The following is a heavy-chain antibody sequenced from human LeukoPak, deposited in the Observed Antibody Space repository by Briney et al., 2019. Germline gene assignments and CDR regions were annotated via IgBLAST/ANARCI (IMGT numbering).Heavy chain of an antibody. J-gene: IGHJ4*02. D-gene: IGHD5-18*01. CDR3: VRDSVTTGTARRFDY. CDR1: GFTFSSYS. CDR2: ISSSSSYI. Sequence: GGSLRLSCAASGFTFSSYSMTWVRQAPGKGLEWVSSISSSSSYIYYADSVKGRFTISRDNAKNSLYLQMNSLRAEDTAVYYCVRDSVTTGTARRFDYWGQGTLVTVSS. V-gene: IGHV3-21*01.